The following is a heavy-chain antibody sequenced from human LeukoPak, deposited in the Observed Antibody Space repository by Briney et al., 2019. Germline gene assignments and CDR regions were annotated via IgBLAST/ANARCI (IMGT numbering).Heavy chain of an antibody. CDR2: INRHGSTT. J-gene: IGHJ4*02. D-gene: IGHD3-10*01. CDR1: GFTFSNYW. CDR3: ARDKKSGESSEIDY. Sequence: PGGSLRLTCAASGFTFSNYWVGWVRHAAGKGQVWVSRINRHGSTTNYAECVKGRFTVSRDNAKNTLNLQMNSLRAEDTAVYYCARDKKSGESSEIDYWGQGTLATVSS. V-gene: IGHV3-74*01.